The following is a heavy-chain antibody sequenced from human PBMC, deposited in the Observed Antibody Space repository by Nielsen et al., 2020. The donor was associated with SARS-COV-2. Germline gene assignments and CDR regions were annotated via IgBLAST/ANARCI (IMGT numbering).Heavy chain of an antibody. CDR2: MNPNSGNT. D-gene: IGHD3-22*01. CDR1: GYTFTSYD. Sequence: ASLKVSCKASGYTFTSYDINGVRQDTGQGLEWMGWMNPNSGNTGYEQKFQGRVTMTRNTSIITAYMELSSLRTEDTAVYYCARGPLYYYDSSVEGYYYYYGMYVWGQGTTVTVSS. V-gene: IGHV1-8*01. CDR3: ARGPLYYYDSSVEGYYYYYGMYV. J-gene: IGHJ6*02.